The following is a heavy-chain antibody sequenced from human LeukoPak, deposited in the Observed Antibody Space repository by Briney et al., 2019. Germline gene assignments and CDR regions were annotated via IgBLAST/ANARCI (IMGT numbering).Heavy chain of an antibody. Sequence: PGGSLRLSCAASGFTFSSYAMSWARQAPGKGLEWVSAISGSGGSTYYADSVKGRFTISRDNSKNTLYLQMNSLRAEDTAVYYCAKDSEGADIVIVPAAFGGQGTLVTVSS. CDR3: AKDSEGADIVIVPAAF. CDR2: ISGSGGST. D-gene: IGHD2-2*01. V-gene: IGHV3-23*01. CDR1: GFTFSSYA. J-gene: IGHJ4*02.